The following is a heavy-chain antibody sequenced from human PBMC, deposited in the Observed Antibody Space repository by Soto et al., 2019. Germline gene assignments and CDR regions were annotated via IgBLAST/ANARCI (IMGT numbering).Heavy chain of an antibody. Sequence: GGSLRLSCAASGFTFSSYAMSWVRQAPGKGLEWVSAISGSGGSTYYADSVKGRFTISRDNSKNTLYLQMNSLRAEDTAVYYCAKDPVLSGPTYYYYYMDVWGKGTTVTVSS. J-gene: IGHJ6*03. CDR2: ISGSGGST. V-gene: IGHV3-23*01. CDR3: AKDPVLSGPTYYYYYMDV. D-gene: IGHD2-15*01. CDR1: GFTFSSYA.